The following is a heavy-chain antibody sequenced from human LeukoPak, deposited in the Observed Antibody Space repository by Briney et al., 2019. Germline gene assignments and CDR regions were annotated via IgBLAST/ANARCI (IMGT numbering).Heavy chain of an antibody. CDR3: ARGIAAAGTIDY. D-gene: IGHD6-13*01. CDR1: GFTFSSFS. J-gene: IGHJ4*02. CDR2: ISSSNNYI. Sequence: GGSLRLSCAASGFTFSSFSMNWARQAPGKGLEWVSSISSSNNYIYYTDSVKGRFTISRDNAKNSLYLQMNSLRAEDTAVYYCARGIAAAGTIDYWGQGTLVTVSS. V-gene: IGHV3-21*01.